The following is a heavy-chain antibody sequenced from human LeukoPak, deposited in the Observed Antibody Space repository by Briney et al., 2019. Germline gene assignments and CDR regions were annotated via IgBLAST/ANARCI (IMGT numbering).Heavy chain of an antibody. J-gene: IGHJ4*02. Sequence: PGRSLRLSCAASGFTFSSYAMHWVRQAPGKGLEWVAVISYDGSNKYYADSVKGRFTISRDNLKNSLYLQMNSLRAEDTALYYCVKDFDSSGYVLDSWGQGTLITVSS. V-gene: IGHV3-30*04. CDR1: GFTFSSYA. CDR3: VKDFDSSGYVLDS. D-gene: IGHD3-22*01. CDR2: ISYDGSNK.